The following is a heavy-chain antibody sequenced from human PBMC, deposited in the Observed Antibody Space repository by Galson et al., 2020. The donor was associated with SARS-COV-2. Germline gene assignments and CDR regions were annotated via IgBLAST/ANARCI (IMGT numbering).Heavy chain of an antibody. CDR2: ISNDGTNK. Sequence: GGSLSLYCAASGLTLNSYALDWVSPPPGKGLASVALISNDGTNKYYADSVKGRFTISRDNSKKTLYLQMSSLIAEDTAVYYCAKTNSGNYYEPFDYWGQGTLVTVSS. J-gene: IGHJ4*02. CDR1: GLTLNSYA. V-gene: IGHV3-30*04. CDR3: AKTNSGNYYEPFDY. D-gene: IGHD1-26*01.